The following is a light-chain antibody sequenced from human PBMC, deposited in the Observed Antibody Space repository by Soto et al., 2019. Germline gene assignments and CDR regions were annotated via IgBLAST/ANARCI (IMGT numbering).Light chain of an antibody. CDR2: SNN. V-gene: IGLV1-44*01. J-gene: IGLJ3*02. Sequence: QSVLTQPPSASGTPGQRVTISCSGSSSNIGSNTVNWYQQLPGTAPKLLLYSNNQRPSGAPDRFSGSKSGTSASLAISGRQSEDEGDYYCAAWDDSLNGRVFGGVTKLTVL. CDR1: SSNIGSNT. CDR3: AAWDDSLNGRV.